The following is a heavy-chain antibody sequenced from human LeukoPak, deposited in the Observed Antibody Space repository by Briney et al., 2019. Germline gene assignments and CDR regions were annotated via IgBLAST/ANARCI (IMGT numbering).Heavy chain of an antibody. J-gene: IGHJ4*02. V-gene: IGHV3-48*01. D-gene: IGHD2-2*01. CDR2: ISSGSSII. CDR3: AKASSTSDY. CDR1: GFTFSSYA. Sequence: GGSLRLSCAASGFTFSSYAMNWVRQAPGKGLEWLSCISSGSSIIYYADSVKGRFTISRDNSKNTLYLQMNSLRAEDTAVYYCAKASSTSDYWGQGTLVTVSS.